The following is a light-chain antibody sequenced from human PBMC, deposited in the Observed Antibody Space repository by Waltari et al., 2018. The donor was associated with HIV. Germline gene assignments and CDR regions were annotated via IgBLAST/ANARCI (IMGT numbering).Light chain of an antibody. J-gene: IGKJ5*01. V-gene: IGKV3-11*01. CDR1: QDVGSY. CDR2: DAS. Sequence: DIVLTQSPAILSLSPGEGLTLSCRASQDVGSYVAWYQHKPGQAPRRLIYDASNRATGIPARFSGGGSGTDFTLTISRLEPDDFALYYCQQRRRWPITFGQGTRIEI. CDR3: QQRRRWPIT.